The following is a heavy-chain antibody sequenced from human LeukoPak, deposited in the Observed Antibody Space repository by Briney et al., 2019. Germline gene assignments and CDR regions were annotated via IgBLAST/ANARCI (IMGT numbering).Heavy chain of an antibody. D-gene: IGHD3-22*01. J-gene: IGHJ4*02. CDR3: AGLVGRYSSGLYYYYFDY. CDR2: MYLSGTT. Sequence: SETLSLTCTVSGDSINSLDLWSWVRQPPGKGLEWIGEMYLSGTTYSNPSVKSRVTISIDKSKNQFFLNLSSVTAADTAVYYCAGLVGRYSSGLYYYYFDYWGQGTLVTVSS. CDR1: GDSINSLDL. V-gene: IGHV4-4*02.